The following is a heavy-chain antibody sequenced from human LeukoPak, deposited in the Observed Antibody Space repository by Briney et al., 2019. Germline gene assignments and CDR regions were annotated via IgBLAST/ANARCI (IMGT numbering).Heavy chain of an antibody. V-gene: IGHV3-7*03. CDR2: INEGGSEK. D-gene: IGHD2-2*01. J-gene: IGHJ4*02. CDR3: VSRACTITACYVASWRCFDH. Sequence: PGGAPRVSREASGLTLSRYWLTWVPQAPRKGPEGVAHINEGGSEKNYVDTVKSPFTISRDNAKRSLYLQMKTLRDDDTAVYHCVSRACTITACYVASWRCFDHWGQGTPVTVSS. CDR1: GLTLSRYW.